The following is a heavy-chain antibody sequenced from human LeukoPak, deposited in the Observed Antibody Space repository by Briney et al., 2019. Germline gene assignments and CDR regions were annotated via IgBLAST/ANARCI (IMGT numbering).Heavy chain of an antibody. J-gene: IGHJ4*02. CDR1: GFTLSNYA. Sequence: GGSLRLSCAASGFTLSNYAMSWVRQAPGKGLEWVSAISGSGGSTYYADSVKGRFTISRDNSKNTLYLQMNSLRAEDTAVYYCAKDRAEQWPHFTFDYWGQGTLVTVSS. CDR2: ISGSGGST. CDR3: AKDRAEQWPHFTFDY. D-gene: IGHD6-19*01. V-gene: IGHV3-23*01.